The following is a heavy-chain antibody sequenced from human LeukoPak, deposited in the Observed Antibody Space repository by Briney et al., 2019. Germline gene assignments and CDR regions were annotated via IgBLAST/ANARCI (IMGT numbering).Heavy chain of an antibody. CDR2: IKPDGDEK. CDR3: ARISKRGGYDY. D-gene: IGHD5-24*01. CDR1: GLSFSGFW. V-gene: IGHV3-7*02. J-gene: IGHJ4*02. Sequence: PGGSLRLSCAASGLSFSGFWMSWVRQAPGKGLEWVANIKPDGDEKYYVDSVKGRFIISRDNGKNSLYLLMNSLRAEDTAIYYCARISKRGGYDYWGQGTLVTVSS.